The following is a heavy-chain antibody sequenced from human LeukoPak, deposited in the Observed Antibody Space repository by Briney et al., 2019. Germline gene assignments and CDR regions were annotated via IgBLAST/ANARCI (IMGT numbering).Heavy chain of an antibody. CDR3: ATGVAVAGLVPFDY. Sequence: GGSLRLSCAASGFTFSNAWMSWVRQAPGKGLEWVGRIKRKSNGGTIDYAAPVKGRFTISRDDSKNTLYLQMNSLKTEDTAIYYSATGVAVAGLVPFDYWGQGTLVTVSS. J-gene: IGHJ4*02. CDR1: GFTFSNAW. CDR2: IKRKSNGGTI. D-gene: IGHD6-19*01. V-gene: IGHV3-15*01.